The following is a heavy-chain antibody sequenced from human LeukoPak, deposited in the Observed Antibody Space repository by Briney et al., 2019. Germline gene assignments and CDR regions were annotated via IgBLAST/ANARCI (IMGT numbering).Heavy chain of an antibody. J-gene: IGHJ4*02. CDR2: IYHSGST. CDR1: GGSISSSNW. D-gene: IGHD3-22*01. Sequence: SETLSLTCAVSGGSISSSNWWSWVRQPPGKGLEWIGEIYHSGSTNYNPSLKSRVTISVDTSKNQFSLKLSSVTAADTAVYYCARSNYYDSSGYYFWGQGTLVTVSS. CDR3: ARSNYYDSSGYYF. V-gene: IGHV4-4*02.